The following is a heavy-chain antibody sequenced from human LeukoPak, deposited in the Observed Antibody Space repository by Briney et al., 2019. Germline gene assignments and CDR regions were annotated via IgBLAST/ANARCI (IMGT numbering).Heavy chain of an antibody. V-gene: IGHV4-39*07. J-gene: IGHJ5*02. Sequence: SETLSLTCTVSGGSISSSGSYWGWIRQPPGKGLEWVGSVYYSGNTYNPSLKSRVTISVDTSKNQFSLNLTSVNAADTAIYYCARVMAARREDLNWFDPWGQGTLVTVSS. CDR3: ARVMAARREDLNWFDP. CDR1: GGSISSSGSY. CDR2: VYYSGNT. D-gene: IGHD6-6*01.